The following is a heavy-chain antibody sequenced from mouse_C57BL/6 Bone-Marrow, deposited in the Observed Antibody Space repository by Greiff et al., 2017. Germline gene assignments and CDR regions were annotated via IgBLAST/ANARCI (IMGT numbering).Heavy chain of an antibody. J-gene: IGHJ3*01. CDR2: IDPETGGT. CDR3: TREGIYYGNYRFAY. D-gene: IGHD2-1*01. CDR1: GYTFTDYE. Sequence: VKLMESGAELVRPGASVTLSCKASGYTFTDYEMHWVKQTPVHGLEWIGAIDPETGGTAYNQKFKGKAILTADKSSSTAYMELRSLTSEDSAVYYCTREGIYYGNYRFAYWGQGTLVTVSA. V-gene: IGHV1-15*01.